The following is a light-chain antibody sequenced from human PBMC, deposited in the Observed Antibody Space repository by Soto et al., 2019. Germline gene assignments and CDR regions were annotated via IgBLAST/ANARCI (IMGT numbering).Light chain of an antibody. CDR1: QSVSSNY. J-gene: IGKJ1*01. CDR3: QQHGNSPWT. V-gene: IGKV3-20*01. CDR2: GAS. Sequence: EIVLTQSPGTLSLSPGERATLSCRASQSVSSNYLAWYQQKPGQAPRLLIYGASRRATGIPDRFSGSGSGTDFTLTISRLEPEDFAIYYCQQHGNSPWTFGQGTKVEIK.